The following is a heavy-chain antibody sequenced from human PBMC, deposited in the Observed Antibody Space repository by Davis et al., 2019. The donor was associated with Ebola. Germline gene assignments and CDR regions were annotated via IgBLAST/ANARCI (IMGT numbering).Heavy chain of an antibody. J-gene: IGHJ6*02. CDR2: INPNSGGT. D-gene: IGHD3-3*01. CDR1: GYTFTSYG. Sequence: AASVKVSCKASGYTFTSYGISWVRQAPGQGLEWMGWINPNSGGTNYAQKFQGWVTMTRDTSISTAYLELSRLRSDDTAVYYCARGYDFWSGYGGYGMDVWGQGTTVTVSS. CDR3: ARGYDFWSGYGGYGMDV. V-gene: IGHV1-2*04.